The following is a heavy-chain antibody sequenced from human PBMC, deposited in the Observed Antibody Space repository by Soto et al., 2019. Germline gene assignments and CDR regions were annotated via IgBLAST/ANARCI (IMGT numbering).Heavy chain of an antibody. CDR3: VRENYYYGMDV. Sequence: EVQLVESGGTLVQPGGSLKLSCAASGFDASVNFMTWVRQAPGKGLEWVTAINNAGTTFYADSVKSRFSISRDDSKNTLYLKMNSLRVEDTAMYYCVRENYYYGMDVWGQGTAVTVSS. V-gene: IGHV3-66*01. J-gene: IGHJ6*02. CDR1: GFDASVNF. CDR2: INNAGTT.